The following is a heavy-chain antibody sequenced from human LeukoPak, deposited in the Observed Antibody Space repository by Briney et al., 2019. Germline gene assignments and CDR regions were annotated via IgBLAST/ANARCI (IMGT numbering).Heavy chain of an antibody. D-gene: IGHD6-19*01. J-gene: IGHJ4*02. Sequence: SETLSLACTVSGGSISSYYWSWIRQPPGKGLEWIGYIYYSGSTNYNPSLKSRVTISVDTSKNQFSLKLSSVTAADTAVYYCARAPQWLAFDYWGQGTLVTVSS. CDR3: ARAPQWLAFDY. CDR1: GGSISSYY. CDR2: IYYSGST. V-gene: IGHV4-59*01.